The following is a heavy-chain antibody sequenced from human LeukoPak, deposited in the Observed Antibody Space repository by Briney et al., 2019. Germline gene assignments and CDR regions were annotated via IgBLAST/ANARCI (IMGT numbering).Heavy chain of an antibody. CDR1: GFTFSSYS. J-gene: IGHJ4*02. CDR2: ISSSSSYI. Sequence: GGSLRLSCAASGFTFSSYSMNWVRQAPGKGLEWVSYISSSSSYIYYADSVKGRFTISRDNAKNSLYLQMNSLRAEDTAVYYCARDSRVDHGYWGQGTLVTVSS. V-gene: IGHV3-21*05. CDR3: ARDSRVDHGY. D-gene: IGHD5-12*01.